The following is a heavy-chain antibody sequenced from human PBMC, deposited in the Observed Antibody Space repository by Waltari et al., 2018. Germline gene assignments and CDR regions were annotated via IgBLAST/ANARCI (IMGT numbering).Heavy chain of an antibody. J-gene: IGHJ2*01. CDR1: GFTYSLSW. CDR2: SNSDGSST. CDR3: ARGARRTTVTTGWWYFDL. Sequence: EVQLVESGGGLVQPGGSLRLSCAASGFTYSLSWMAWVRQAPGKGLVWVSRSNSDGSSTSYADSVKGRFTISKDNAKNTVYLQMNSLRAEDTAIYYCARGARRTTVTTGWWYFDLWGRGTLVTVSS. D-gene: IGHD4-17*01. V-gene: IGHV3-74*01.